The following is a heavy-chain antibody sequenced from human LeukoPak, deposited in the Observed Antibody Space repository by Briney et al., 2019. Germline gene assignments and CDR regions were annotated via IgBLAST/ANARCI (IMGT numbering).Heavy chain of an antibody. Sequence: SETLSLTCAVYGESFSDYYWSWIRQPPGKGLEWIGEINHSGSTNYNSSLKSRVTISVDRSRNQFSLNLNSVTAADTAVYYCARGVPRNFMTSSSWYGGQFDYWGQGTLVSVS. CDR2: INHSGST. CDR3: ARGVPRNFMTSSSWYGGQFDY. D-gene: IGHD6-13*01. J-gene: IGHJ4*02. V-gene: IGHV4-34*01. CDR1: GESFSDYY.